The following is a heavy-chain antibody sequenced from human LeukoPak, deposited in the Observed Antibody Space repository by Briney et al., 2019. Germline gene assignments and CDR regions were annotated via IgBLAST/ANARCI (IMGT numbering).Heavy chain of an antibody. CDR2: LKGDGNRT. J-gene: IGHJ4*02. V-gene: IGHV3-74*01. Sequence: PGGSLRLSCAASGFTFSDYWMHWVRQAPGKGLEWVSHLKGDGNRTDYADSVKGRFTISRDNAKNTLYLQMDSLRADDTAVYYCARGGSGRFREDFDYWGPGTLVTVSS. CDR1: GFTFSDYW. D-gene: IGHD6-19*01. CDR3: ARGGSGRFREDFDY.